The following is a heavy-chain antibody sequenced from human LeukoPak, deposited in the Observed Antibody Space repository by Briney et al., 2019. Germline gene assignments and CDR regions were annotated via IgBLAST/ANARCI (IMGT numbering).Heavy chain of an antibody. J-gene: IGHJ4*02. CDR1: GYSISSGFY. CDR2: IFHSGST. CDR3: ARDETIGSGKYYDFWSGYSR. D-gene: IGHD3-3*01. Sequence: PSETLSLTCSVSGYSISSGFYWGWIRQPPGKGLEWIGSIFHSGSTYYNPSLKSRVTISVDTSKNQFSLKLSSVTAADTAVYYCARDETIGSGKYYDFWSGYSRWGQGTLVTVSS. V-gene: IGHV4-38-2*02.